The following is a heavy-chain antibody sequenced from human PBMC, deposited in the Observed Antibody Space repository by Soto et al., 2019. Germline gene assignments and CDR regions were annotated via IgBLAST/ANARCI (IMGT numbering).Heavy chain of an antibody. CDR1: GYTFTTYY. Sequence: EASVKVSCKASGYTFTTYYIHWVRQAPGQGLEWMGIINPTSGSAGYAQKFQVSVTMTRDTLTSTFYMELSSLRSEDTAVYYCARELVAAAGQFDPWGQGTLVTVSS. V-gene: IGHV1-46*01. CDR2: INPTSGSA. CDR3: ARELVAAAGQFDP. J-gene: IGHJ5*02. D-gene: IGHD6-13*01.